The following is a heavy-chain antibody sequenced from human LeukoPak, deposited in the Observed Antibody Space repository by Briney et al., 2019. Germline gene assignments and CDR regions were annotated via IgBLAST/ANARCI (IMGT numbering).Heavy chain of an antibody. D-gene: IGHD6-13*01. J-gene: IGHJ4*02. CDR3: ASASVIAAAGTLDY. CDR2: ISAYNGNT. V-gene: IGHV1-18*01. CDR1: GYTFTSYG. Sequence: ASVKVSCKASGYTFTSYGISWVRQAPGQGLEWMGWISAYNGNTNYAQKFQGRVTMTRDTSISTAYMELSRLRSDDTAVYYCASASVIAAAGTLDYWGQGTLVTVSS.